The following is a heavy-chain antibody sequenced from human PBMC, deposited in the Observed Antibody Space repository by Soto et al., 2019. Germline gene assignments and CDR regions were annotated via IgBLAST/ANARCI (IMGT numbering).Heavy chain of an antibody. CDR2: ISYDGSNK. CDR1: GFTFSSYC. CDR3: AKDGYDFWSGYYTLNDYYYYYYMDV. J-gene: IGHJ6*03. Sequence: GGSLRLSCAASGFTFSSYCMHWVRQAPGKGLEWVAVISYDGSNKYYADSVKGRFTISRDNSKNTLYLQMNSLRAEDTAVYYCAKDGYDFWSGYYTLNDYYYYYYMDVWGKGTTVTVSS. V-gene: IGHV3-30*18. D-gene: IGHD3-3*01.